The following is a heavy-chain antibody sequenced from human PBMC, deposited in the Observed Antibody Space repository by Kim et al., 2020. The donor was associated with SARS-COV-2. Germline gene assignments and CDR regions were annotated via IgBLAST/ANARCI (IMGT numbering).Heavy chain of an antibody. J-gene: IGHJ5*02. D-gene: IGHD2-2*01. Sequence: GGSLRLSCAASGFTFSSYAMSWVRQAPGKGLEWVSAISGSGGSTYYADSVKGRFTISRDNSKNTLYLRMNSLSAEDTAVYYCAKDRDCSSTSCYEFTPWFDPWGQGTLVTVSS. CDR2: ISGSGGST. CDR1: GFTFSSYA. V-gene: IGHV3-23*01. CDR3: AKDRDCSSTSCYEFTPWFDP.